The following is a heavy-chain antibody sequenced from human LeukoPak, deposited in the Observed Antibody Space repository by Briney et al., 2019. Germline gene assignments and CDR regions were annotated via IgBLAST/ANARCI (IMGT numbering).Heavy chain of an antibody. CDR1: GFTFSSYS. D-gene: IGHD6-19*01. V-gene: IGHV3-21*01. Sequence: PGGSLRLSCAASGFTFSSYSMNWVRQAPGKGLEWVSSIRSSSSYIYYADSVKGRFTISRDNAKNSLYLQMNSLRAEDTAVYYCARDSSGWYDAFDIWGQGTMVTVSS. CDR3: ARDSSGWYDAFDI. J-gene: IGHJ3*02. CDR2: IRSSSSYI.